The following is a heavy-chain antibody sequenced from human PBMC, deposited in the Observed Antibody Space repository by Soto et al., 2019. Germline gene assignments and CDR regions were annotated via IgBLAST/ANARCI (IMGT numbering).Heavy chain of an antibody. CDR1: GFTFSSYA. D-gene: IGHD3-22*01. J-gene: IGHJ4*02. Sequence: GGSLRLSCAASGFTFSSYAMHWVRQAPGKGLEWVAVISYDGSNKYYADSVKGRFTISRDNSKNTLYLQMNSLRAEDTAVYYCARDIGDSSGYYYFDYWGQGTLVTVSS. V-gene: IGHV3-30-3*01. CDR3: ARDIGDSSGYYYFDY. CDR2: ISYDGSNK.